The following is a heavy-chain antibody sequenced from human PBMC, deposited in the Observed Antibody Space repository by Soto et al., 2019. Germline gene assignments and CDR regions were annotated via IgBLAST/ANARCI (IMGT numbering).Heavy chain of an antibody. J-gene: IGHJ6*02. Sequence: QVPLQESGPGLVKPSETLSLSCTVSGGSISNYYWSWFRQTPGKGLEWIGYVHDRWGSNYNPPLKSRVVISLDPSSLQFSLKLTSVTATDTAVYYCARRAFGALQGLVDGWGQGTTVNVSS. V-gene: IGHV4-59*08. CDR2: VHDRWGS. D-gene: IGHD3-10*01. CDR3: ARRAFGALQGLVDG. CDR1: GGSISNYY.